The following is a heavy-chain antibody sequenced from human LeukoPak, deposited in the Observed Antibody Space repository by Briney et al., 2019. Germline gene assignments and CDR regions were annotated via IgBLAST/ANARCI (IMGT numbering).Heavy chain of an antibody. D-gene: IGHD5-12*01. J-gene: IGHJ4*02. CDR1: GYTFTSYG. CDR2: ISAYNGNT. V-gene: IGHV1-18*01. CDR3: ARDREWLRLVDY. Sequence: ASVKVSCKASGYTFTSYGISWVRQAPGQGLEWMGWISAYNGNTNYAQKLQGRVTMTTDTSTSTAYMELRSLRSDYSAVYYCARDREWLRLVDYWGQGTLVTVSS.